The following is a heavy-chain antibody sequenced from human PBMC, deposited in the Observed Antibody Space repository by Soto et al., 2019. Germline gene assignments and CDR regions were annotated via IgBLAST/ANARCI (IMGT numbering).Heavy chain of an antibody. CDR1: GFTFRGYE. CDR2: ISTSGTTI. CDR3: VRARGGHDQGDFTPI. V-gene: IGHV3-48*03. D-gene: IGHD2-21*02. J-gene: IGHJ4*02. Sequence: EAQLVESGGGSVLPGGSLRLSCAASGFTFRGYEMNWVRQAPGKGLEWVSYISTSGTTIYYTDSVKGRFAISRDNAKASLFLQMSSLRVEDTAVYYCVRARGGHDQGDFTPIWGQGALVTVTS.